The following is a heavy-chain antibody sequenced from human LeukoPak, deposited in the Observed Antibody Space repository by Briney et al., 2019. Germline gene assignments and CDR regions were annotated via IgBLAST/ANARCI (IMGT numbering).Heavy chain of an antibody. CDR1: GGSISSGGYY. Sequence: SQTLSLTCTVSGGSISSGGYYWSWIRQHPGKGLEWIGYIYYSGSTYYNPSLKSRVTIPVDTSKNQFSLKLSSVTAADTAAYYCARGSSGIRYYYYYYMDVWGKGTTVTVSS. CDR3: ARGSSGIRYYYYYYMDV. V-gene: IGHV4-31*03. D-gene: IGHD1-14*01. J-gene: IGHJ6*03. CDR2: IYYSGST.